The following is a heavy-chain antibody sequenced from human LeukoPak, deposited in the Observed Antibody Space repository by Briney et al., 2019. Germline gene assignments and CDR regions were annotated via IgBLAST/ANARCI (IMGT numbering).Heavy chain of an antibody. Sequence: SETLSLTCTVSGGPITTNSYYWGWIRQPPGKGLEWIGNLYYGGNTYYNPSLQSRVTISVDTSKNQFSLKLSSVTAADTAVYYCARMRDYYYYMDVWGKGTTVTVSS. CDR3: ARMRDYYYYMDV. V-gene: IGHV4-39*07. CDR1: GGPITTNSYY. CDR2: LYYGGNT. J-gene: IGHJ6*03.